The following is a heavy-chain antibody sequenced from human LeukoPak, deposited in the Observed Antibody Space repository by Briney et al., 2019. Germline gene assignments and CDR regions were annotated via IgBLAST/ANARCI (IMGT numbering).Heavy chain of an antibody. Sequence: PGGSLRLSCAASGFTFDDYAMQWVRQAPGKGLEWVSGISWNSGSIGYADSVKGRFTISRDNAKNSLYLQMNSLSAEDTALYYCAKDLASEVANGAFDIWGQGTMVTVSS. CDR3: AKDLASEVANGAFDI. CDR2: ISWNSGSI. CDR1: GFTFDDYA. V-gene: IGHV3-9*01. D-gene: IGHD5-12*01. J-gene: IGHJ3*02.